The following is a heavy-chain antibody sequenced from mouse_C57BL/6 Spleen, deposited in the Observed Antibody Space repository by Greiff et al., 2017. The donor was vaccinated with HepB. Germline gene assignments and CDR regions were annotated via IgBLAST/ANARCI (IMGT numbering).Heavy chain of an antibody. V-gene: IGHV1-47*01. Sequence: VQLQQSGAELVKPGASVKMSCKASGYTFATYPIEWMKQNHGKSLEWIGNFHPYNDDTKYNEKFKGKATLTVEKSSSTVYLELSRLTSDDSAVYYCARLGSSDYYAMDYWGQGTSVTVSS. D-gene: IGHD1-1*01. CDR3: ARLGSSDYYAMDY. CDR2: FHPYNDDT. CDR1: GYTFATYP. J-gene: IGHJ4*01.